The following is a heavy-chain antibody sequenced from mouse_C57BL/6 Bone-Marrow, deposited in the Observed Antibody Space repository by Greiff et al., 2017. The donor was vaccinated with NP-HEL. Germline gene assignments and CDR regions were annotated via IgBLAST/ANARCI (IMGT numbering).Heavy chain of an antibody. CDR1: GYTFTNYW. CDR2: IYPGGGYT. V-gene: IGHV1-63*01. D-gene: IGHD2-5*01. J-gene: IGHJ4*01. Sequence: QVQLKESGAELVRPGTSVKMSCKASGYTFTNYWIGWAKQRPGHGLEWIGDIYPGGGYTNYNEKFKGKATLTADKSSSTAYMQFSSLTSEDSAIYYCGVVTTSYYAMDYWGQGTSVTVSS. CDR3: GVVTTSYYAMDY.